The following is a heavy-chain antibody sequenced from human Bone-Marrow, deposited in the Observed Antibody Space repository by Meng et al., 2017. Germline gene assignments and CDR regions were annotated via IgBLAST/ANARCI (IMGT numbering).Heavy chain of an antibody. Sequence: QVALQQWGPGILKPSETLSLPCVVSGGFFSDYYWSWIRQPPGKGLEWIGEINHSGSTNYNPSLESRATISVDTSQNNLSLKLSSVTAADSAVYYCARGPTTMAHDFDYWGQGTLVTVSS. CDR2: INHSGST. V-gene: IGHV4-34*01. CDR1: GGFFSDYY. D-gene: IGHD4-11*01. CDR3: ARGPTTMAHDFDY. J-gene: IGHJ4*02.